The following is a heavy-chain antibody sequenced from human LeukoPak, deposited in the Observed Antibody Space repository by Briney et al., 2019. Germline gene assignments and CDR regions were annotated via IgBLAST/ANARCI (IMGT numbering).Heavy chain of an antibody. CDR3: ARVLVTNCGGDCYHFDY. V-gene: IGHV1-46*01. Sequence: ASVKVSCKASGYTFTSYYMHWVRQAPGQGLEWMGIINPSGGSTSYAQKFQGRVTMTRDTSTSTVYMELSSLRSEDTAVYYCARVLVTNCGGDCYHFDYWGQGTLVTVSS. CDR2: INPSGGST. D-gene: IGHD2-21*02. J-gene: IGHJ4*02. CDR1: GYTFTSYY.